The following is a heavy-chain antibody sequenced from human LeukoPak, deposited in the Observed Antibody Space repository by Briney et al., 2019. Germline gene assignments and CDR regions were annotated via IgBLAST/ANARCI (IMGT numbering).Heavy chain of an antibody. CDR3: ARDRVGDYDHSYYFDK. D-gene: IGHD3-22*01. V-gene: IGHV3-11*01. CDR1: GFTFSDYY. J-gene: IGHJ4*02. Sequence: GGSLRLSCAASGFTFSDYYMSWIRQAPGKGLEWVSCISASGGTTYYADSVKGRFTISRDNAKNSLYLQMNSLGAEDTAVYYFARDRVGDYDHSYYFDKWGQGTLVTVSS. CDR2: ISASGGTT.